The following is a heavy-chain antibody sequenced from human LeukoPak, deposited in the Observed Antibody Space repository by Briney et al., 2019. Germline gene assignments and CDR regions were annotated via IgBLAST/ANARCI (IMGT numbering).Heavy chain of an antibody. Sequence: PGGSLRLSCAASGFTFSTYAINWVRQAPGKGLEYVSGISGSGGSTYYADSVKGRFTISRDNAKNSLYLQMNSLRAEDMAVYYCARDQRRTTVTFLYSYYHGLVVWGQGTTVTVSS. CDR1: GFTFSTYA. CDR2: ISGSGGST. CDR3: ARDQRRTTVTFLYSYYHGLVV. V-gene: IGHV3-23*01. D-gene: IGHD4-17*01. J-gene: IGHJ6*01.